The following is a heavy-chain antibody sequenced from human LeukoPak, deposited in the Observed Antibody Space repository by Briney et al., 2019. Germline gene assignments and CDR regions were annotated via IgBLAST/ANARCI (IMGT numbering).Heavy chain of an antibody. CDR3: ARHDMGGWPGNSSPNFDY. D-gene: IGHD6-13*01. CDR2: IYYSGST. J-gene: IGHJ4*02. Sequence: SETLSLTCTVSGGSISSSSYYWGWIRQPPGKGLEWIGSIYYSGSTYYNPSLKSRVTISVDTSKNQFSLKLSSVTAADTAVYYCARHDMGGWPGNSSPNFDYWGQGTLVTVSS. CDR1: GGSISSSSYY. V-gene: IGHV4-39*01.